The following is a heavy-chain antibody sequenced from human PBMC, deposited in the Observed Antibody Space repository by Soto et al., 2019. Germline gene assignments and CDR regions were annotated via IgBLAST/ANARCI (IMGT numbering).Heavy chain of an antibody. Sequence: GGSLRLSCAASGFTFSSYSMNWVRQAPGKGLEWVSSISSSSSYIYYADSVKGRFTISRDNAKNSLYLQMNSLRAEDTAVYYCASGELAHYYYYYYMDVWGKGTTVTVSS. J-gene: IGHJ6*03. CDR3: ASGELAHYYYYYYMDV. CDR2: ISSSSSYI. D-gene: IGHD1-26*01. CDR1: GFTFSSYS. V-gene: IGHV3-21*01.